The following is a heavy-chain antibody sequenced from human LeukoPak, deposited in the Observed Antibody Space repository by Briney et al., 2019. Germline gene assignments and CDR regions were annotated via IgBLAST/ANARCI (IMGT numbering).Heavy chain of an antibody. Sequence: RSGGSLRLSCAASGFTFSSYSMNWVRQAPGKGLEWVSYISSGSSTIYYADSVKGRFTISRDNSKNTLHLQMNSLRAEDTAVYYCARAYDPKGGVWGQGTLVTVSS. CDR2: ISSGSSTI. CDR1: GFTFSSYS. D-gene: IGHD3-3*01. CDR3: ARAYDPKGGV. J-gene: IGHJ4*02. V-gene: IGHV3-48*01.